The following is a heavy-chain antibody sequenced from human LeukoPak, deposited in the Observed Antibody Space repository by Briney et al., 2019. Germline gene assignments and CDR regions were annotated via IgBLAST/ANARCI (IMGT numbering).Heavy chain of an antibody. Sequence: PSQTLSLTCTVSGGSISSGGYYWSWIRQHPGKGLEWIGYIYYSGSTYYNPSLKSRVTISVDTSKNQFSLKLSSVTAADTAVYYCAREDTALFIGAFDIWGQGTMVTVSS. CDR3: AREDTALFIGAFDI. CDR2: IYYSGST. J-gene: IGHJ3*02. V-gene: IGHV4-31*03. D-gene: IGHD5-18*01. CDR1: GGSISSGGYY.